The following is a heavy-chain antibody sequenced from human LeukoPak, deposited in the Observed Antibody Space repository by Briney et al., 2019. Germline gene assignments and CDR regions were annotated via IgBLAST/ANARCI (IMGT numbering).Heavy chain of an antibody. D-gene: IGHD7-27*01. CDR1: GFTFSSNW. Sequence: GGSLRLSCVVSGFTFSSNWMSWVRQAPGKGLEWVAHIKQDGSERYYVDSVKGRYTISRDNAQNSLYLQMSNLRVEDTAVYYCARYGRNWDLDSWGQGTLVTVSS. CDR3: ARYGRNWDLDS. V-gene: IGHV3-7*01. J-gene: IGHJ4*02. CDR2: IKQDGSER.